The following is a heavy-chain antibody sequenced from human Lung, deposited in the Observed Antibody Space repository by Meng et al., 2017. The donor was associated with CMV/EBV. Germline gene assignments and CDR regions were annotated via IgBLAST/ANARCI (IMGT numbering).Heavy chain of an antibody. CDR2: IIPITDTS. Sequence: SCQASGGTFSSYTFIWVRQAPGQGLEWMGRIIPITDTSNYAQKFLGRPTITADKSTTTAFMELSSLRSDDTAVYYCASVPLIRGPEDYWGQGTLVTVSS. CDR3: ASVPLIRGPEDY. D-gene: IGHD3-10*01. CDR1: GGTFSSYT. J-gene: IGHJ4*02. V-gene: IGHV1-69*08.